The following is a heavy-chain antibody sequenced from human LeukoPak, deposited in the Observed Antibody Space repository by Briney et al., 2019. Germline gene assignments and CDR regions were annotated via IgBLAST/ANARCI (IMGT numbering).Heavy chain of an antibody. Sequence: GESLKISCKNSGDDFTNYWIGWVRQMPGKGLEWIGVIHPADSQTFYSPSFQGQVTISADRSISTIYLQWSSLKASDTALYYCARRTFVLISPRWFDPWGQGTLVTVSS. CDR3: ARRTFVLISPRWFDP. J-gene: IGHJ5*02. CDR2: IHPADSQT. D-gene: IGHD6-6*01. V-gene: IGHV5-51*01. CDR1: GDDFTNYW.